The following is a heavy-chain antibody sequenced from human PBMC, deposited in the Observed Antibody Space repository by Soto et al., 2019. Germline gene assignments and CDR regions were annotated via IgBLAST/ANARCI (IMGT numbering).Heavy chain of an antibody. V-gene: IGHV4-59*01. CDR2: IYYSGST. CDR1: GGSISSYY. Sequence: SETLSLTCTVSGGSISSYYWSWIRQPPGKGLEWIGYIYYSGSTNYNPSLKSRVTISVDTSKNQFSLRLSSVTAADTAVYYCAGDRQYSGSYYYYYGVDVWGQGTTVTVSS. D-gene: IGHD1-26*01. CDR3: AGDRQYSGSYYYYYGVDV. J-gene: IGHJ6*02.